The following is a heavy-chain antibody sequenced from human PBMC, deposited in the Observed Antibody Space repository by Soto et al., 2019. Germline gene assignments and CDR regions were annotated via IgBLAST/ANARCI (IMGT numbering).Heavy chain of an antibody. V-gene: IGHV4-61*01. J-gene: IGHJ4*02. CDR1: GGSVSSGSYY. Sequence: PSETLSLTCTVSGGSVSSGSYYWSWIRQPPGKGLEWIGYIYFSGSTNYNPPLKSRVTISVDTSKNQFSLKLSSVTAADTAVYYCARRGSWYDDYFDYWGQGTLVTVSS. CDR2: IYFSGST. D-gene: IGHD2-15*01. CDR3: ARRGSWYDDYFDY.